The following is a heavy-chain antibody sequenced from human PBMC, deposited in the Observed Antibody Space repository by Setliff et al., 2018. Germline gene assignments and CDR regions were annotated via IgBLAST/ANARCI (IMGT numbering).Heavy chain of an antibody. CDR2: IHDSGNPT. CDR3: AGGYPSNFDY. D-gene: IGHD3-22*01. V-gene: IGHV3-11*01. Sequence: GGSLRLSCAASGFTFSNYYMTWIRQAPGKGLEWISYIHDSGNPTYYADSVKCRFTVSRDNAKNSLYLQMTRLRAEDTAIYYCAGGYPSNFDYWGQGTLVAVSS. J-gene: IGHJ4*02. CDR1: GFTFSNYY.